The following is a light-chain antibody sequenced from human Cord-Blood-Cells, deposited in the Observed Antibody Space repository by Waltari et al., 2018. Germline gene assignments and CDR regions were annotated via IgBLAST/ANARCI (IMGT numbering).Light chain of an antibody. CDR2: DVS. CDR1: SSDVGGYNY. CDR3: SSYTSSSTFEV. Sequence: QSALTQPASVSGSPGQSITISCTGTSSDVGGYNYVSWYQQHPGKAPKLMIYDVSKRPSGVSNRFSGSKSGNTASLTISGLQAEGEADYYCSSYTSSSTFEVFGGGTKLTVL. V-gene: IGLV2-14*01. J-gene: IGLJ3*02.